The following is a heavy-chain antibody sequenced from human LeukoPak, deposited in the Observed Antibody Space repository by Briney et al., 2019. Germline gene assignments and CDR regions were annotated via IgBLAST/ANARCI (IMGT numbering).Heavy chain of an antibody. J-gene: IGHJ4*02. CDR2: INPNSGGT. D-gene: IGHD3-10*01. CDR3: ASSEGSGSYYVFYY. Sequence: ASVKVSCKASGYTFTGYYMHWVRQAPGQGLEWMGWINPNSGGTKYAQKFQGRVTMTRDTSISTAYMELSRLRSDDTAVYYCASSEGSGSYYVFYYWGQGNLVTVSS. CDR1: GYTFTGYY. V-gene: IGHV1-2*02.